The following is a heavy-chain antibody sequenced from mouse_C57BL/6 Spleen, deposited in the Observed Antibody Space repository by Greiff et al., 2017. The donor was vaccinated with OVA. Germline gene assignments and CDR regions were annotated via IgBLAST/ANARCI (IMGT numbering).Heavy chain of an antibody. J-gene: IGHJ2*01. D-gene: IGHD1-1*01. V-gene: IGHV5-9*01. Sequence: DVKLVESGGGLVKPGGSLKLSCAASGFTFSSYTMSWVRQTPEKRLEWVATISGGGGNTYYPDSVKGRFTISRDNAKNTLYLQMSSLRSEDTALYYCARQRGYYGSSGYFDYWGQGTTLTVSS. CDR3: ARQRGYYGSSGYFDY. CDR1: GFTFSSYT. CDR2: ISGGGGNT.